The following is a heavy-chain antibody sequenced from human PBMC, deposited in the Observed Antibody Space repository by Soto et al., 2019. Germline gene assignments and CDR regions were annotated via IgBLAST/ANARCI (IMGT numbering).Heavy chain of an antibody. CDR3: ARWEEPARWFDY. J-gene: IGHJ4*02. CDR2: IIPSFGTA. V-gene: IGHV1-69*01. D-gene: IGHD1-26*01. CDR1: GGTFSSYA. Sequence: QVQLVQSGAEVKKPGASVKVSCKASGGTFSSYAISCVRQAPGHGLEWMGGIIPSFGTANYAQKFQGRVTIHADESTRTAYRELSSLRSEDTAVYYCARWEEPARWFDYWGQGTLVTVSS.